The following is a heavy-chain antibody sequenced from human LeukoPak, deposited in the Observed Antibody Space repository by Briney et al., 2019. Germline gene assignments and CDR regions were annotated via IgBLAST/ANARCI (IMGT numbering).Heavy chain of an antibody. CDR1: GFTFNNAW. V-gene: IGHV3-15*01. J-gene: IGHJ4*02. CDR3: ILAAAGPAY. D-gene: IGHD6-13*01. CDR2: IRGKTDGETT. Sequence: GGSLRLSCAASGFTFNNAWMTWVRQAPGKGLEWVGRIRGKTDGETTDYAAPVQGRFTISRDDPKDTLYLQMNSLKTEDTAVYYCILAAAGPAYWGQGTLVTVSS.